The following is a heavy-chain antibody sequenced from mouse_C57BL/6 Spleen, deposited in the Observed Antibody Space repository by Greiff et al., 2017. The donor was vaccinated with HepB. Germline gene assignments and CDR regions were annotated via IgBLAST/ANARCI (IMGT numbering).Heavy chain of an antibody. CDR3: APTGPFAY. Sequence: QVQLQQPGAELVKPGASVKLSCKASGYTFTSYWMQWVKQRPGQGLEWIGEIDPSDSYTNYNQKFKGKATLTVDTSSSTAYMQLSSLTSEDSAVYYCAPTGPFAYWGQGTLVTVSA. D-gene: IGHD4-1*02. J-gene: IGHJ3*01. CDR2: IDPSDSYT. V-gene: IGHV1-50*01. CDR1: GYTFTSYW.